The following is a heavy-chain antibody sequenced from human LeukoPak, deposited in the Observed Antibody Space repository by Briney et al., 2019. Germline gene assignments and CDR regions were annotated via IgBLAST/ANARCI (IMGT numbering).Heavy chain of an antibody. CDR3: AKALPSNAFDI. Sequence: SGGSLRLSCAASGFTFSSSAMSWVRQVPGKGLEWVSGISASGGSTSYADSVRGRFTISGDNSKNTLYVQMNSLRDEDTAVYYCAKALPSNAFDIWGQGTMVTVSS. J-gene: IGHJ3*02. V-gene: IGHV3-23*01. CDR1: GFTFSSSA. CDR2: ISASGGST.